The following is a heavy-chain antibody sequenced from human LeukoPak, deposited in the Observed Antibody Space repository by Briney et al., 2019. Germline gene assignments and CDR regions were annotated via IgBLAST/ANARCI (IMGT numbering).Heavy chain of an antibody. J-gene: IGHJ4*02. Sequence: PGGSLRLSCVASGFTFSDYWMTWVRQAPGKRLEWVAHIKQDGGEKYYADSVRGRFTISRDNAKNLVWLQMNSLRGDDTAVYYCARGWNYAFRFDSGGQGTLVTVSS. V-gene: IGHV3-7*01. CDR1: GFTFSDYW. CDR2: IKQDGGEK. CDR3: ARGWNYAFRFDS. D-gene: IGHD1-7*01.